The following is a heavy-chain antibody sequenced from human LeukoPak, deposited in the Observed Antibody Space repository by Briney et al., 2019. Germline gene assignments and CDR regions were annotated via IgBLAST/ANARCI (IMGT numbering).Heavy chain of an antibody. Sequence: ASVKVSCKASGYTFTSYDINWVRQATGQGLEWMGWMNPNSGNTGYAQKFQGRVTMTEDTSTDTAYMELSSLRSEDTAVYYCATASSSWLFDYWGQGTLVTVSS. CDR3: ATASSSWLFDY. CDR1: GYTFTSYD. J-gene: IGHJ4*02. D-gene: IGHD6-13*01. CDR2: MNPNSGNT. V-gene: IGHV1-8*01.